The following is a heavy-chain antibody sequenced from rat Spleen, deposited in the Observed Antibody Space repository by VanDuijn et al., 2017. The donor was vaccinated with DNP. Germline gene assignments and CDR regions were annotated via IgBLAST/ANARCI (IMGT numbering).Heavy chain of an antibody. CDR3: AKDGTTTYNWFAY. D-gene: IGHD1-10*01. J-gene: IGHJ3*01. V-gene: IGHV5-7*01. CDR2: ISYDGSST. Sequence: EVQLVESGGGLVQPGRSLKLSCVASGFTFSDYYMAWVRQAPTKGLEWVATISYDGSSTYYRDSVKGRFTISRDNAENTLYLQMDSLRSEDTATYYCAKDGTTTYNWFAYWGQGTLVTVSS. CDR1: GFTFSDYY.